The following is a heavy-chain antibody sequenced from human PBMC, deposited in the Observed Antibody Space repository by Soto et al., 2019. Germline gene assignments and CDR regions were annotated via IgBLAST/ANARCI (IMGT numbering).Heavy chain of an antibody. CDR3: AREGGYDSPHGC. J-gene: IGHJ4*02. CDR2: TYPSGST. Sequence: SETLSLTCTASGGFISNGDYHWSWIRQPPGKGLEWIGYTYPSGSTYYNASLRSRVTISIDASKNQFSLKLNSVTAADTAVYYCAREGGYDSPHGCWGQGTLVTVPQ. V-gene: IGHV4-30-4*01. CDR1: GGFISNGDYH. D-gene: IGHD5-12*01.